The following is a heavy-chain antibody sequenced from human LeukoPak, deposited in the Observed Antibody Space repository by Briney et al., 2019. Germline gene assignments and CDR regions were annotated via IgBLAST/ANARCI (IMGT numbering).Heavy chain of an antibody. CDR2: ISGGAGST. J-gene: IGHJ5*02. CDR1: GFTFSAYA. CDR3: AKGGGLLWLGGSPNWFDP. D-gene: IGHD3-10*01. V-gene: IGHV3-23*01. Sequence: GGSLRLSCPASGFTFSAYAMSWVRQAPGKGLEWVSTISGGAGSTDYADSVRGRFTISRDNFKDTLYLQMNSLRAEDTAVYHCAKGGGLLWLGGSPNWFDPWGQGTLVTVSS.